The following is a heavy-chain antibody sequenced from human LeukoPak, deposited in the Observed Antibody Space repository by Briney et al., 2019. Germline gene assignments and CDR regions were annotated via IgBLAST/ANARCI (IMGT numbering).Heavy chain of an antibody. CDR3: ARGYCTSGVCPRPFDY. Sequence: GASVKVSCKASGGTFSSYAISWVRQATGQGLEWMGWMNPKSGSTEYEEQFQGRFTITRDSSISTVYMELSSLRSEDTAVYYCARGYCTSGVCPRPFDYWGQGTLLTVSS. CDR1: GGTFSSYA. V-gene: IGHV1-8*03. D-gene: IGHD2-8*01. J-gene: IGHJ4*02. CDR2: MNPKSGST.